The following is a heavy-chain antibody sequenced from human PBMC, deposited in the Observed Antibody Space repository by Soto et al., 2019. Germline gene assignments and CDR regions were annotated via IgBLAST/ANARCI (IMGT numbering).Heavy chain of an antibody. Sequence: GASRKVSCTASGYTFTSYYINWVRQATGQGLGWMGWRKPNSGKTGYAQKVQGRVTMTRNNSISTAYMELSSLRSEDTAVYYCARVPGQYGSSWSQDQVRYYYYGMDVWGQGTTVPVSS. CDR1: GYTFTSYY. CDR2: RKPNSGKT. J-gene: IGHJ6*02. V-gene: IGHV1-8*01. CDR3: ARVPGQYGSSWSQDQVRYYYYGMDV. D-gene: IGHD6-13*01.